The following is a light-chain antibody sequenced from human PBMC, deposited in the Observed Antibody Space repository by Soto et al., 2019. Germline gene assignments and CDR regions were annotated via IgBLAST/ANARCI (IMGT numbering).Light chain of an antibody. CDR3: QLYGSSPLMYT. CDR2: GAS. J-gene: IGKJ2*01. Sequence: EIVLTQSPGTLSLSPGERATLSCRASQSVSSSSLAWYQQKPGQAPRLRIYGASSRATGIPDRFSGSGSGTDFTLTISRLEPEDFAVYYCQLYGSSPLMYTFGQGTKLEIK. V-gene: IGKV3-20*01. CDR1: QSVSSSS.